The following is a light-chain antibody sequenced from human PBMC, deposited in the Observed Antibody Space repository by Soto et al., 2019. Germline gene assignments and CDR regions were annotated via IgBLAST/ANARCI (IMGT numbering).Light chain of an antibody. CDR2: DDS. J-gene: IGKJ1*01. V-gene: IGKV1-5*01. Sequence: DIQMRQSPSTLSASVGDSVTITCRASQTVSGSLAWFQHKPGKAPKLLIYDDSTLESGVPSRFSGSGSGTELTLTIRRLQPDDFATYYCQHYISYSWTFGQGTTVEIK. CDR1: QTVSGS. CDR3: QHYISYSWT.